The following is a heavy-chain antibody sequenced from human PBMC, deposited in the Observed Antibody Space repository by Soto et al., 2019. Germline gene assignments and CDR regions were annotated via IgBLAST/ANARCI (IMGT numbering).Heavy chain of an antibody. Sequence: QVQLVQSGAEVKKPGASVKVSCKASGYTFTGHYIHWVRQAPGQGLEWMGWINPISGDTSYAQKFQGRVTMTRDTHMTTAYMDLSRLMSGDTAVYFCARVNGIPYGMDVWGQGTTVIVSS. CDR1: GYTFTGHY. V-gene: IGHV1-2*02. CDR2: INPISGDT. J-gene: IGHJ6*02. CDR3: ARVNGIPYGMDV.